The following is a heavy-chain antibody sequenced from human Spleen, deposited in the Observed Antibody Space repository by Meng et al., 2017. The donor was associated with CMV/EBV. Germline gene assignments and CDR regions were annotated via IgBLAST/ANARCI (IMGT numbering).Heavy chain of an antibody. CDR1: GFTFSHYA. V-gene: IGHV3-23*01. CDR3: ATYSRAPAALLAYFNY. Sequence: GESLKISCAASGFTFSHYAMSWVRQAPGKGLEWVSPISVGGGRTYYADSVKGRFTISRDNPKNTLYLQMNSLRTEDTAVYYCATYSRAPAALLAYFNYWGLGTLVTVSS. J-gene: IGHJ4*02. D-gene: IGHD2-2*01. CDR2: ISVGGGRT.